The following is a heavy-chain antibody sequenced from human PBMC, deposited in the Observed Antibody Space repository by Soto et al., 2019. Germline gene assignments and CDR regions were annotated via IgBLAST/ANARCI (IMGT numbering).Heavy chain of an antibody. D-gene: IGHD6-13*01. CDR2: MYYSGST. J-gene: IGHJ4*02. Sequence: QVQLRESGPGLVKPSQTLSLTCTVSVGSINSGGYYWNWIRQHPGKGLEWIGYMYYSGSTYYNPFLRSRVIISADTSENHFSRKLRSVTAADTAVYFCARGYRQSGYSSSWVFDYWGQGTLVNVSS. V-gene: IGHV4-31*03. CDR1: VGSINSGGYY. CDR3: ARGYRQSGYSSSWVFDY.